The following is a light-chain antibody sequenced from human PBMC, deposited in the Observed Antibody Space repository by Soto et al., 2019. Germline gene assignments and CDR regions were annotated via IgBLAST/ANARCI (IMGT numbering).Light chain of an antibody. CDR3: SSYTDINPYV. CDR2: DVS. J-gene: IGLJ1*01. V-gene: IGLV2-14*03. Sequence: QSVLTQPASVSGSPGQSISISCTGTSSDVGGYNYVSWYQHQPGKAPKLVIFDVSGRPSGISNRFSGSKSGNTASLTISGLRPEDEADYYCSSYTDINPYVFGTGTKVTVL. CDR1: SSDVGGYNY.